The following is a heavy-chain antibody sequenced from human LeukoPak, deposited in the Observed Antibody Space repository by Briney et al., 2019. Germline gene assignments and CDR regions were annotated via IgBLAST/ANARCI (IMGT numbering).Heavy chain of an antibody. CDR3: ARRCSDSSGYPRDAFGI. J-gene: IGHJ3*02. Sequence: PSETLSLTCTVSGGSISSYYWSWIRQPPGKGLEWIGYIYYSGSTNYNPSLKSRVTISVDTSKNQFSLKLSSVTAADTAVYYCARRCSDSSGYPRDAFGIWGQGTMVTVSS. D-gene: IGHD3-22*01. V-gene: IGHV4-59*01. CDR2: IYYSGST. CDR1: GGSISSYY.